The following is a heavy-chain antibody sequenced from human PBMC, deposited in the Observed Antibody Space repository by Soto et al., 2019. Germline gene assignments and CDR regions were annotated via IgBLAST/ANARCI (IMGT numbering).Heavy chain of an antibody. CDR3: ASHSGSSPEGRYYYGMDV. J-gene: IGHJ6*02. D-gene: IGHD1-26*01. CDR2: IIPIFGTA. CDR1: GGTFSSYA. V-gene: IGHV1-69*12. Sequence: QVQLVQSGAEVKKPGSSVKVSCKASGGTFSSYAISWVRQAPGQGLEWMGGIIPIFGTADYAQKFQGRVTITADESTSTADMELSSLRSEDTAGCYCASHSGSSPEGRYYYGMDVWGQGTTVTVSS.